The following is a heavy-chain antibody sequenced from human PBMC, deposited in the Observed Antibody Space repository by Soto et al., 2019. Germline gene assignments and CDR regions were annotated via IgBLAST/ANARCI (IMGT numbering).Heavy chain of an antibody. CDR3: ANRKGYCSSTSCRTYWYFDL. D-gene: IGHD2-2*01. CDR2: ISGSGGST. CDR1: GFTFSSYA. J-gene: IGHJ2*01. Sequence: PGGFLRLSCAASGFTFSSYAMSWVRQAPGKGLEWVSAISGSGGSTYYADSVKGRFTIPRDNSKNTLYLQMNSLRAEDTAVYYCANRKGYCSSTSCRTYWYFDLWGRGTLVTVSS. V-gene: IGHV3-23*01.